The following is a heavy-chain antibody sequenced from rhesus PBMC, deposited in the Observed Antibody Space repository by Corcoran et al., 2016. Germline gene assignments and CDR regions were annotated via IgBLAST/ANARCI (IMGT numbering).Heavy chain of an antibody. CDR3: ASTYSSGWYDAFDF. J-gene: IGHJ3*01. CDR1: GGSISSNY. Sequence: QVQLQQWGEGLVKPSETLSLTCAVYGGSISSNYWSWIRQPPGKGLEWIGRIRSGGSTNYNPSLKSRVTISIDTSKNQCSLKLSSVTAADTAVYYCASTYSSGWYDAFDFWGQGLRVTVSS. CDR2: IRSGGST. D-gene: IGHD6-31*01. V-gene: IGHV4-160*01.